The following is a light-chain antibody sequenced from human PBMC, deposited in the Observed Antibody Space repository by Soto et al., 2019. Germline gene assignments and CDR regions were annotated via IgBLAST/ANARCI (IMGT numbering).Light chain of an antibody. CDR2: DTS. Sequence: QAVVTQEPSLTVSPGGTVTLTCGSSTGAVTSGHYPYWFQQKPGQAPRTLIYDTSNKHSWTPARFSGSLLGGKAALTLSGAQPEDEAEYYCLLSYSGARLYVFXTGTKVTVL. J-gene: IGLJ1*01. V-gene: IGLV7-46*01. CDR3: LLSYSGARLYV. CDR1: TGAVTSGHY.